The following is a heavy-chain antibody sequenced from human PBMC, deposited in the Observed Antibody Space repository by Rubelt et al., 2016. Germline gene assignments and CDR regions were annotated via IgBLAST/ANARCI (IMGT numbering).Heavy chain of an antibody. D-gene: IGHD2-2*01. Sequence: EVQLLESGGGLVQPGGSLRLSCAASGFTFSSYAMNWVRQAPGEGLEWVSAISGGGGSTYYADSVKGRFHISRDNSKNTLYLQRNSLRGEDTAVYYCASDAPGAAASTDYWGQGTLVTVSS. V-gene: IGHV3-23*01. CDR2: ISGGGGST. CDR1: GFTFSSYA. CDR3: ASDAPGAAASTDY. J-gene: IGHJ4*02.